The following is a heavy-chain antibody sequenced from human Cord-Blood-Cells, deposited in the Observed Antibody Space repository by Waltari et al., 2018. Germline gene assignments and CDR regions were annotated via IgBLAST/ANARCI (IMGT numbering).Heavy chain of an antibody. Sequence: QVQLVQSGAEVKKPGASVKFSCKVSGYTINELSMPWVRQAPGKGLEWMGGFDPEDGETIYAQKFQGRVTMTEDTSTDTAYMELSSLRSEDTAVYYCATRSGSSSERGDYWGQGTLVTVSS. V-gene: IGHV1-24*01. CDR1: GYTINELS. CDR3: ATRSGSSSERGDY. J-gene: IGHJ4*02. CDR2: FDPEDGET. D-gene: IGHD6-6*01.